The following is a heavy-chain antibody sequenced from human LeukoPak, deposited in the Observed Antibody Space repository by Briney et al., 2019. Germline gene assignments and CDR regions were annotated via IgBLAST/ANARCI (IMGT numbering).Heavy chain of an antibody. V-gene: IGHV3-30*01. Sequence: GGSLRLSCAVSEFTFSHFAMHWVRQAPGKGLEWVAVVSSHGNDGYYADSVKGRFTISRDNSNNTLYLQIDSLRAEDTAIYYCTRDAYNSNDFDYWGQGTLVTVSS. D-gene: IGHD5-24*01. CDR1: EFTFSHFA. CDR3: TRDAYNSNDFDY. CDR2: VSSHGNDG. J-gene: IGHJ4*02.